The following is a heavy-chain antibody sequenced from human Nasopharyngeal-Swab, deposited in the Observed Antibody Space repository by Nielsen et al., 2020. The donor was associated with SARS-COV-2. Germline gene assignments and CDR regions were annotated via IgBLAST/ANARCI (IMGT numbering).Heavy chain of an antibody. Sequence: ASGRVSCQGSGYTFTSYGISWVRQAPGQGLEWMGWISAYNGNTNYAQKLQGRVTMTTDTSTSTAYMELRSLRSDDTAVYYCARVIRNWFDPWGQGTLVTVSS. CDR1: GYTFTSYG. V-gene: IGHV1-18*01. J-gene: IGHJ5*02. CDR2: ISAYNGNT. CDR3: ARVIRNWFDP. D-gene: IGHD3-10*01.